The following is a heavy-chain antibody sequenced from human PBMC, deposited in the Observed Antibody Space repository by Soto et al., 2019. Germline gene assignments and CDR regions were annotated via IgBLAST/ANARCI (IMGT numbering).Heavy chain of an antibody. Sequence: QLQLQESGSGLVKPSQTLSLTCAVSGGSISSGGYSWSWIRQPPGKGLEWIGYIYHSGSTYYNPSLKRRVTISLDRSKKQFSLKLSSVTAAETAVYYCARGMTTVTPLDYWGQGTLVTVSS. CDR3: ARGMTTVTPLDY. CDR1: GGSISSGGYS. CDR2: IYHSGST. D-gene: IGHD4-17*01. J-gene: IGHJ4*02. V-gene: IGHV4-30-2*01.